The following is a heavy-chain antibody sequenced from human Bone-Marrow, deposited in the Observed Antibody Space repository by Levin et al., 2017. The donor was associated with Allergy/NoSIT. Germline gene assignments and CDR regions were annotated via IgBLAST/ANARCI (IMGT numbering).Heavy chain of an antibody. J-gene: IGHJ4*02. V-gene: IGHV3-11*03. D-gene: IGHD3-10*01. CDR2: IITSGTHT. CDR1: GFTFRDYY. CDR3: ASRYGSGTYYQGNNY. Sequence: LSLPCEASGFTFRDYYMSWIRQAPGKGLEWISYIITSGTHTSYADSVKGRFTISRDNANNLVFLQMNSLRAEDTAVYYCASRYGSGTYYQGNNYWGQGTLVTVSS.